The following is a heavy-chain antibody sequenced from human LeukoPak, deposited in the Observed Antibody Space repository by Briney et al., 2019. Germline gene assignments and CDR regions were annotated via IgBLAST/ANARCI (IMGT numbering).Heavy chain of an antibody. D-gene: IGHD3/OR15-3a*01. CDR1: GGSISSGDYY. V-gene: IGHV4-30-4*01. Sequence: SETLSLTCTVSGGSISSGDYYWSWIRQPPGKGLEWIGYIYYSGSTYYNPSLKSRVTISVDTSKNQFSLKLSSVTAADTAVYYCARNPRGPGYYYGMDVWGQGTTVTVSS. J-gene: IGHJ6*02. CDR2: IYYSGST. CDR3: ARNPRGPGYYYGMDV.